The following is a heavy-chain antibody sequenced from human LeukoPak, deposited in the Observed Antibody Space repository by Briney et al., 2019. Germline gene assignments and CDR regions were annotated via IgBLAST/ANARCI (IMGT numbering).Heavy chain of an antibody. D-gene: IGHD4-17*01. Sequence: NASETLSLTCAVYGGSFSGYYWSWIRQPAGTALEWIGRIYTSGTITYNPSLKSRVTMSVDTSKNQFSLKLSSVTAADTAVYYCARDPGTTGEVKFDPWGQGTLVTVSS. V-gene: IGHV4-4*07. CDR1: GGSFSGYY. J-gene: IGHJ5*02. CDR2: IYTSGTI. CDR3: ARDPGTTGEVKFDP.